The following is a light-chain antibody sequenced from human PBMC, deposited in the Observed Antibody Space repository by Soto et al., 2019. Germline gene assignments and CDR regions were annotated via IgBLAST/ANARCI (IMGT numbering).Light chain of an antibody. J-gene: IGKJ5*01. Sequence: IVLTQSPGTLSLSPGESATLSCRASQSVSSHYRALHEQKPGQAPRLRXXGAXNRATGIPARFTGSGSGTDFNLTISTLEPEDFAVYYCQQRQYWPTSTFGQGTRLEIK. CDR1: QSVSSH. CDR3: QQRQYWPTST. V-gene: IGKV3-11*01. CDR2: GAX.